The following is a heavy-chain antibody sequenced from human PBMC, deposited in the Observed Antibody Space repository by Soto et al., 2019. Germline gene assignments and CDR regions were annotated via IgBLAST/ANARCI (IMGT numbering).Heavy chain of an antibody. CDR1: GGSISSYY. J-gene: IGHJ4*02. CDR2: IYYSGST. V-gene: IGHV4-59*08. D-gene: IGHD1-1*01. CDR3: ARIGIGGHYIYYFEY. Sequence: SETLSLTCTVSGGSISSYYWSWIRQPPGKGLEWIGYIYYSGSTNYNPSLKSRVTISVDTSKNQFSLKLSSVTAADTAVYYCARIGIGGHYIYYFEYWCQGTLVTVSS.